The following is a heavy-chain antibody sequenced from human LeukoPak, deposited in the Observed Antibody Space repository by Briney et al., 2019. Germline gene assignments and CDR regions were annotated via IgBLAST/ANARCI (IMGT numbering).Heavy chain of an antibody. V-gene: IGHV1-18*01. Sequence: VASVKVSCKASGYTFTSYGISWVRQAPGQGLEWMGWISAYNGNTNYAQKLQGRVTMTTDTSTSTAYMELRSLRSDDTAVYYCARDRAGATAWDAFDIWGQGTMVTVSS. CDR1: GYTFTSYG. CDR3: ARDRAGATAWDAFDI. CDR2: ISAYNGNT. J-gene: IGHJ3*02. D-gene: IGHD1-26*01.